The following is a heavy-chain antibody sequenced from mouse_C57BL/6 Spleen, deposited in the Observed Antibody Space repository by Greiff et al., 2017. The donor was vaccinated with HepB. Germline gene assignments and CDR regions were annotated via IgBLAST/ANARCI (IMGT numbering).Heavy chain of an antibody. J-gene: IGHJ3*01. CDR1: GYTFTSYW. CDR3: ARGRYYGSSYGFAY. Sequence: QVQLQQPGAELVRPGSSVKLSCKASGYTFTSYWMHWVKQRPIQGLEWIGNIDPSDSETHYNQKFKDKARLTVDKSSSTAYMQLSSLTSEDSAVYYCARGRYYGSSYGFAYWGQGTLVTVSA. V-gene: IGHV1-52*01. CDR2: IDPSDSET. D-gene: IGHD1-1*01.